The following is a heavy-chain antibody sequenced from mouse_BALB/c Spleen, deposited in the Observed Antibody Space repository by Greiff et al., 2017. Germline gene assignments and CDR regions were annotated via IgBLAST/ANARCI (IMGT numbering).Heavy chain of an antibody. CDR1: GFSLTSYG. CDR2: IWSGGST. J-gene: IGHJ3*01. Sequence: QVQLKESGPGLVQPSQSLSITCTVSGFSLTSYGVHWVRQSPGKGLEWLGVIWSGGSTDYNAAFISRLSISKDNSKSQVFFKMNSLQANDTAIYYCARNGKLLRSPFAYWGQGTLVTVSA. V-gene: IGHV2-2*02. CDR3: ARNGKLLRSPFAY. D-gene: IGHD1-1*01.